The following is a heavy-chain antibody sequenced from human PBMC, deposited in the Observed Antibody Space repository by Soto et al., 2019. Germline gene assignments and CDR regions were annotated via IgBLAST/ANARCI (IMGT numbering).Heavy chain of an antibody. Sequence: SVKVSCKASGFTCTSSAVQWVRQARGQRLEWIGWIVVGSGNTNYAQKFQERVTITRDMSTSTAYMELSSLRSEDTAVYYCAASLRFLEWLLRPDYGMDVWGQGTTVTVSS. CDR2: IVVGSGNT. V-gene: IGHV1-58*01. D-gene: IGHD3-3*01. CDR1: GFTCTSSA. CDR3: AASLRFLEWLLRPDYGMDV. J-gene: IGHJ6*02.